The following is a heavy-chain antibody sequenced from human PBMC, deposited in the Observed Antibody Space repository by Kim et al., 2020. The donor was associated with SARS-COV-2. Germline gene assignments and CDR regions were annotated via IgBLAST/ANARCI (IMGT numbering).Heavy chain of an antibody. V-gene: IGHV3-23*01. CDR3: AKDPENYDGSGTYYKDS. Sequence: GGSLRLSCGASGFTFSNYAMSWVRQAPGKGLEWVSSIYGSGDYTYSADSVKGRFTISRDNSKNTLYLQMNTLRAEDTATYYCAKDPENYDGSGTYYKDSWGQGTLVTVSS. D-gene: IGHD3-10*01. J-gene: IGHJ4*02. CDR1: GFTFSNYA. CDR2: IYGSGDYT.